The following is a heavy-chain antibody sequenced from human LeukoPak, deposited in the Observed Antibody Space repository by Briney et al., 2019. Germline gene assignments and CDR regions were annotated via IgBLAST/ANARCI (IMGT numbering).Heavy chain of an antibody. CDR2: ITGSGGST. D-gene: IGHD2/OR15-2a*01. J-gene: IGHJ6*02. Sequence: GGSLRLSCAASGFTFSSYGMMWVRQAPGKGLEWVSAITGSGGSTNYADSVKGRWTIARDNSKTTVYLQMHSLRAEDTALYYCAKANRNYYGMDVWGQGTTVTVSS. CDR3: AKANRNYYGMDV. CDR1: GFTFSSYG. V-gene: IGHV3-23*01.